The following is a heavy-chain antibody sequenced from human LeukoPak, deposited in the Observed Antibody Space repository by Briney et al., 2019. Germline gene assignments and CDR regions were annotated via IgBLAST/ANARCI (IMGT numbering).Heavy chain of an antibody. V-gene: IGHV4-39*07. Sequence: SETLSLTCRVSGVSISSGSNYWGWIRQPPGKTLEWIGSIYSSGSTYYNSSLKSRVIILIDTAKNHFSLNLSSATAADTAVYYCARSDGYGLVGIWGQGTMVTVSS. CDR3: ARSDGYGLVGI. J-gene: IGHJ3*02. D-gene: IGHD3-10*01. CDR1: GVSISSGSNY. CDR2: IYSSGST.